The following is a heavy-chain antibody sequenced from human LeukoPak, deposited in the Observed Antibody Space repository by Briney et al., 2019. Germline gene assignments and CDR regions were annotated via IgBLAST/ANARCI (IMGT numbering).Heavy chain of an antibody. CDR3: ARDRSFHGYRDY. J-gene: IGHJ4*02. Sequence: GGSLRLSCAASGFTFSNYEMNWVRQAPGKGLEWVSSISSSSSYIYYADSVKGRFTISRDNAKNSLYLQMNSLRAEDTAVYYCARDRSFHGYRDYWGQGTLVTVSS. CDR2: ISSSSSYI. D-gene: IGHD6-13*01. V-gene: IGHV3-21*01. CDR1: GFTFSNYE.